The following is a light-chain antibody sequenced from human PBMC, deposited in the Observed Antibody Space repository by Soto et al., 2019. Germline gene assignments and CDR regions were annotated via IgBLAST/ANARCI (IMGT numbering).Light chain of an antibody. V-gene: IGLV2-14*01. J-gene: IGLJ2*01. CDR2: EVS. Sequence: QSALTQPASVSGSPGQSITISCTGTSSDVGGYNYVSWYQQHPDKAPKLIIYEVSNRPSGVSNRFSASKSGNTASLTISGLQAEDEADYYCSSYTTSSTLVFGGGTKLTVL. CDR1: SSDVGGYNY. CDR3: SSYTTSSTLV.